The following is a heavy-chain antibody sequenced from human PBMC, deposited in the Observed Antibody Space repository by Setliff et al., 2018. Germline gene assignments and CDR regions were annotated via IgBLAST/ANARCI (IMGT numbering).Heavy chain of an antibody. CDR2: ISAYNGNT. CDR1: GYTFTSYG. V-gene: IGHV1-18*01. CDR3: ARDGRDYYDSSGYYFRYYYYGMDV. Sequence: ASVKVSCKASGYTFTSYGISWVRQAPGKGLEWMGWISAYNGNTNYAQKLQGRVTMTTDTSTSTAYMELRSLRSDDTAVYYCARDGRDYYDSSGYYFRYYYYGMDVWGQGTTVTVSS. J-gene: IGHJ6*02. D-gene: IGHD3-22*01.